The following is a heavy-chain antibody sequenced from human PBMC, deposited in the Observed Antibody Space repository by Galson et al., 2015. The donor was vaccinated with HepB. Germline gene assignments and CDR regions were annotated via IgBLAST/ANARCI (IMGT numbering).Heavy chain of an antibody. CDR3: ARLPDYYDSSGYYSHFDY. CDR1: GYTFTSYG. CDR2: ISAYNGNT. D-gene: IGHD3-22*01. J-gene: IGHJ4*02. Sequence: SVKVSCKASGYTFTSYGISWVRQAPGQGLEWMGWISAYNGNTNYAQKLQGRVTMTTDTSTSTAYMELRSLRSDDTAVYYCARLPDYYDSSGYYSHFDYWGQGTLVTVSS. V-gene: IGHV1-18*01.